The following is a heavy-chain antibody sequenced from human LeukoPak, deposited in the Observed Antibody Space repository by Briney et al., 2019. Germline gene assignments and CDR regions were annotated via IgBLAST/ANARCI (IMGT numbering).Heavy chain of an antibody. V-gene: IGHV4-39*07. CDR2: IYYSGST. CDR1: GGSTSSSSYY. Sequence: SETLSLTCTVSGGSTSSSSYYWGWIRQPPGKGLEWIGSIYYSGSTYYNPSLKSRITISVDTSKNQFSLKLSSVTAADTAVYYCARRIVGATSWFDPWGQGTLVTVSS. CDR3: ARRIVGATSWFDP. D-gene: IGHD1-26*01. J-gene: IGHJ5*02.